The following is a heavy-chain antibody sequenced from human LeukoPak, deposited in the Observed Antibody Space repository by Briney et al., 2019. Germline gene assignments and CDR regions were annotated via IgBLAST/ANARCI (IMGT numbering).Heavy chain of an antibody. CDR3: ARAPVTYSSSWYDHYYYYYGMDV. CDR2: IYYRGST. D-gene: IGHD6-13*01. V-gene: IGHV4-59*12. J-gene: IGHJ6*02. Sequence: AETLSLTCTVSGGSINISYWSWIRQPPGKGLEWIGYIYYRGSTNYNPSLKSRVTISVDTSKNQYSLKLSAVTAADTAVYYCARAPVTYSSSWYDHYYYYYGMDVWGQGTTVTVSS. CDR1: GGSINISY.